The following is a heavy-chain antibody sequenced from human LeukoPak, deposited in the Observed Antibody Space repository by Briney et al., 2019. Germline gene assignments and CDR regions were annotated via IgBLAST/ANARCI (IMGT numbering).Heavy chain of an antibody. J-gene: IGHJ6*02. V-gene: IGHV3-23*01. CDR3: AGGAGVYYYGMDV. CDR1: GFTFSSFG. Sequence: GGYLRLSCAASGFTFSSFGLSWVRQAPGKGLEWVSAISGSGGSTSYADSVKGRFTISRDNSKNTLYLQMNSLRAEDTALYYCAGGAGVYYYGMDVWGQGTSVTVSS. CDR2: ISGSGGST.